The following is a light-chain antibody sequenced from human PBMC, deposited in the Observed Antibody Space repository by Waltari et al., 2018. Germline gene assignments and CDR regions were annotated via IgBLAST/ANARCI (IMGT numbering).Light chain of an antibody. CDR3: QQSYSTPLT. V-gene: IGKV1-39*01. Sequence: DIQMTQSPSSLSASVGDRVTITCLASQSISSYVNWYQQKPGKAPTLLIYAASSLQSGVPSRFSGSGSRTAFTLTISSLQPEDFATYYCQQSYSTPLTFGGGTKVEIK. CDR2: AAS. CDR1: QSISSY. J-gene: IGKJ4*01.